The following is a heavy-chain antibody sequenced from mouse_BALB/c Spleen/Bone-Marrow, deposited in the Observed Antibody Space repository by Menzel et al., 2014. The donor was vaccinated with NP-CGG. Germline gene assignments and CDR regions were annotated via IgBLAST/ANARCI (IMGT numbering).Heavy chain of an antibody. CDR1: GFDFSRYW. CDR3: ARTAYYAMDY. J-gene: IGHJ4*01. CDR2: INPGSSTI. V-gene: IGHV4-2*02. Sequence: VQLKESGGGLVQPGGSLNLSCAASGFDFSRYWMSWARQAPGKGQEWIGEINPGSSTINYTPSLKDKFIISRDNAKNTLYLQMSKVRSEDTALYYCARTAYYAMDYWGQGTSATASP.